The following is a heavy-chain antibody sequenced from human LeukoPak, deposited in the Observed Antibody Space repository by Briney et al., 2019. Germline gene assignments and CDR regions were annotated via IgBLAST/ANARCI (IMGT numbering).Heavy chain of an antibody. CDR2: ISGDGGST. J-gene: IGHJ6*02. CDR1: GFTFDDYA. CDR3: AKDRESTAMVIRGYGMDV. Sequence: GGSLRPSCAAFGFTFDDYAMHWVRQAPGKGLEWVSLISGDGGSTYYADSVKGRSTISRDNSKNSLYLRMNSLRTEDTALYYCAKDRESTAMVIRGYGMDVWGQGATVTVSS. D-gene: IGHD5-18*01. V-gene: IGHV3-43*02.